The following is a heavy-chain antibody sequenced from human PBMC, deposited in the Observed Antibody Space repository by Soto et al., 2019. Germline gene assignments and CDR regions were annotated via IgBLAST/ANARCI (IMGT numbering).Heavy chain of an antibody. CDR2: IGGGDDI. CDR1: GFTFSNYA. Sequence: VQLLESGGGLVQPGGSLRLSCEASGFTFSNYAMAWVRQAPGEGPEWVSTIGGGDDIFYAESVKGRFTISRDDSKNTMYLQMYNLRVEDTAIYFCAKDSVSFNRIYDAFDIWGQGTVVNVSS. V-gene: IGHV3-23*01. CDR3: AKDSVSFNRIYDAFDI. J-gene: IGHJ3*02. D-gene: IGHD3-3*02.